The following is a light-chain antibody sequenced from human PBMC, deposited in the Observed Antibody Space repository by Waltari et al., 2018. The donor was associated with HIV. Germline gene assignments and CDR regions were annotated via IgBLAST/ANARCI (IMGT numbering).Light chain of an antibody. CDR1: QSISRS. J-gene: IGKJ2*01. V-gene: IGKV1-39*01. Sequence: DIRMPPSPSSLSASVGDRVTITCRASQSISRSLNWYPQQPGQAPKLLIYAASSLHGGVPSRFTASGSWTDFTLIISSLQPEDSATYYCQQTYNTPHACGQGTKLEIK. CDR3: QQTYNTPHA. CDR2: AAS.